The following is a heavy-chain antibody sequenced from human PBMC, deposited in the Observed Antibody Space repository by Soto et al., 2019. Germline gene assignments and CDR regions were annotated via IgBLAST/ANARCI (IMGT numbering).Heavy chain of an antibody. CDR1: GFSFNSYA. CDR2: IGGDGGST. J-gene: IGHJ4*02. Sequence: QLVESGGGLVQPGGSLRLSCAASGFSFNSYAMSWVRQAPGKGLEWVSHIGGDGGSTYYADSVKGRFTISRDNSKKTVYLQMESLRAEDTAVYYCTGATYSDYWGQGTLVTVSS. CDR3: TGATYSDY. V-gene: IGHV3-23*04.